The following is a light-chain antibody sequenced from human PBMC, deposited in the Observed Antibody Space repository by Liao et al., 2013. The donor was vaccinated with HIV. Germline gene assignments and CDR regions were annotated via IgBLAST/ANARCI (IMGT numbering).Light chain of an antibody. Sequence: SSELTQPPSVSVSPGQTATITCSGDKLGDKYASWYQKRPGQSPILVIYQDTKWPSGISDRFSGSNSGNTATLTISGTQALDEADYYCQAWDSNTNYVFGTGTQVTVL. J-gene: IGLJ1*01. CDR3: QAWDSNTNYV. CDR1: KLGDKY. V-gene: IGLV3-1*01. CDR2: QDT.